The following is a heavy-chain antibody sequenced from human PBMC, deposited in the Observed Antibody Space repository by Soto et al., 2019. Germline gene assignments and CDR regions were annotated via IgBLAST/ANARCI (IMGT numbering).Heavy chain of an antibody. V-gene: IGHV4-28*03. CDR1: GYSISSSNW. CDR3: ARGDYAKALDI. J-gene: IGHJ3*02. Sequence: SETLSLTCAVSGYSISSSNWWGWIRQPPGKGLEWIGNIYYSGSAYYNPSLKSRVTMSVDTSKNQFSLKLTSVTAVDTAVYYCARGDYAKALDIWGQGTTVTVSS. CDR2: IYYSGSA. D-gene: IGHD2-2*01.